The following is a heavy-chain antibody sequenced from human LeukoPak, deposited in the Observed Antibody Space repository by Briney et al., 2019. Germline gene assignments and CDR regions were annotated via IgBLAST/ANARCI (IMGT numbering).Heavy chain of an antibody. V-gene: IGHV1-46*01. J-gene: IGHJ1*01. CDR1: GYTFTSNY. CDR3: ARPARGFSTDWLEYFQH. CDR2: ISPSGGST. Sequence: ASVKVSCKAFGYTFTSNYMHWVRQAPGQGLEWMGVISPSGGSTTYAQKFQGRVTITADDSTTTAYMELSSLRFEDTAVYYCARPARGFSTDWLEYFQHWGQGTLVTVSS. D-gene: IGHD6-19*01.